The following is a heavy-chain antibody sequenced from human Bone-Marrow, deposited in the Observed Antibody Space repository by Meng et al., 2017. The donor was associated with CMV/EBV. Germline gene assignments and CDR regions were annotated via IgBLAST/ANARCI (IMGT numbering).Heavy chain of an antibody. J-gene: IGHJ4*02. CDR3: ARVDLVDGSGNNIDY. CDR1: GGSISIYY. V-gene: IGHV4-59*01. D-gene: IGHD3-10*01. Sequence: SETLSLTCTVSGGSISIYYWSWIRQPPGKVLEWIGYIYYSGSTSYNPSLKSRVTISVDTSKNQFSLKLSSVTAADTAVYYCARVDLVDGSGNNIDYWGQGTLVTVSS. CDR2: IYYSGST.